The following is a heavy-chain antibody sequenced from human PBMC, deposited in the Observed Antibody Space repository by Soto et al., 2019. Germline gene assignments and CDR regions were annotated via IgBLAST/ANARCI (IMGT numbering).Heavy chain of an antibody. CDR2: IKSKTDGGTT. V-gene: IGHV3-15*01. CDR1: GFTFSNAW. D-gene: IGHD2-15*01. J-gene: IGHJ4*02. Sequence: GGSLSLSCAASGFTFSNAWMSWVRQAPGKGLEWVGRIKSKTDGGTTDYAAPVKGRFTISRDDSKNTLYLQMNSLKTEDTAVYYCTTELVVAAPYFGNWGQGTLVTVSS. CDR3: TTELVVAAPYFGN.